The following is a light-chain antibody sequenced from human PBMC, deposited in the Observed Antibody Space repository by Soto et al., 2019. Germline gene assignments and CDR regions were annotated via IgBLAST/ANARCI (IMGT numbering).Light chain of an antibody. CDR1: QTISSNF. J-gene: IGKJ1*01. CDR2: GVS. Sequence: EIVLTQSPGTLSLSPGEGATLACRASQTISSNFLAWYQQKPGQPPRLLIYGVSIRATGIPDRFSGSGSGTDFTLTISRLEPEDFAVYYCQQCGGSPWTFGQGTTVEIK. V-gene: IGKV3-20*01. CDR3: QQCGGSPWT.